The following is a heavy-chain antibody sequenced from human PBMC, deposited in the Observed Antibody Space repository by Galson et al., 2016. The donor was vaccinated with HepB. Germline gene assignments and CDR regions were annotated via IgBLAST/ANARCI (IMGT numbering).Heavy chain of an antibody. D-gene: IGHD6-19*01. CDR3: ARELQSREGEAVAGKDGNWFDP. CDR2: INPSGGST. Sequence: SVKVSCKASGYTFTTYYMHWVRQAPGQGLEWMGVINPSGGSTTYAQKLQGRITMTSDTSTSTVYMEVSSLRSEDTAVYFCARELQSREGEAVAGKDGNWFDPWGQGTLVTVSS. CDR1: GYTFTTYY. V-gene: IGHV1-46*04. J-gene: IGHJ5*02.